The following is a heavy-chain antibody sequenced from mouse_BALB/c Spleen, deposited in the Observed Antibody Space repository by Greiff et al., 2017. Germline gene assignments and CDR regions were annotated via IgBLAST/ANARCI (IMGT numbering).Heavy chain of an antibody. CDR1: GYSFTGYY. V-gene: IGHV1S34*01. J-gene: IGHJ3*01. Sequence: LVKTGASVKISCKASGYSFTGYYMHWVKQSHGKSLEWIGYISCYNGATSYNQKFKGKATFTVDTSSSTAYMQFNSLTSEDSAVYYCARSLYYGSSLAYWGQGTLVTVSA. CDR3: ARSLYYGSSLAY. D-gene: IGHD1-1*01. CDR2: ISCYNGAT.